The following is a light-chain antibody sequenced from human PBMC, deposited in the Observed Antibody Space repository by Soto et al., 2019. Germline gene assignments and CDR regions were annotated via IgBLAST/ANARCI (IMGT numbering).Light chain of an antibody. CDR2: AAS. V-gene: IGKV1-12*01. J-gene: IGKJ4*01. CDR1: QGISSW. CDR3: HQANSCPPT. Sequence: DIQMTQSPSSVSASVGDRVTITCRASQGISSWLAWYQQKPGKAPKLLIYAASSLQSGVPSRFSGSGSRRDFTFNISGLQPEDFATYYCHQANSCPPTFGGGTKVEIK.